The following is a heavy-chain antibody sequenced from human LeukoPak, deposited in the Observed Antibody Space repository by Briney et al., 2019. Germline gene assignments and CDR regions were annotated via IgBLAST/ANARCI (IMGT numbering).Heavy chain of an antibody. CDR1: GFSFSSYN. Sequence: GGSLRLSCAASGFSFSSYNMNWVRQAPGKVLEWVSSITTSSTYTFYADSVRGRFTISRDNAKNSLYLQMNSLRVEDTAVYYCARDPYSGSYGDSCYYYMDVWGKGTTVTISS. CDR3: ARDPYSGSYGDSCYYYMDV. V-gene: IGHV3-21*01. J-gene: IGHJ6*03. D-gene: IGHD1-26*01. CDR2: ITTSSTYT.